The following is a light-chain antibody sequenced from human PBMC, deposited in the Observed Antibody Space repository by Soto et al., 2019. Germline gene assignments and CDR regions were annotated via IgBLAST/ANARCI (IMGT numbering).Light chain of an antibody. CDR3: HVWDIDSDQPV. Sequence: SYELTQPPSVSVAPGETAKITCGGNNIGSQRVHWYQQKPGQAPVVVIAYEIDRPSGIPERFSGSNYGNTATLTITRVDAGDEADYYCHVWDIDSDQPVFGGGTKLTVL. J-gene: IGLJ2*01. V-gene: IGLV3-21*04. CDR2: YEI. CDR1: NIGSQR.